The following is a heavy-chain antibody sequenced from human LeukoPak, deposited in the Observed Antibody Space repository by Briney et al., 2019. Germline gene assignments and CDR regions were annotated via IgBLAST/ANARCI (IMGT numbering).Heavy chain of an antibody. V-gene: IGHV3-74*01. Sequence: PGGSLRLSCAASGFTFSSYWMHWVRQAPGKGLVWVSRINSDGSSTSYADSVKGRFTISRDNAKNTLYLQMNSLRAKDTAVYYCAREGRGITMIGRGFDYWGQGTLVTVSS. CDR2: INSDGSST. CDR3: AREGRGITMIGRGFDY. D-gene: IGHD3-22*01. J-gene: IGHJ4*02. CDR1: GFTFSSYW.